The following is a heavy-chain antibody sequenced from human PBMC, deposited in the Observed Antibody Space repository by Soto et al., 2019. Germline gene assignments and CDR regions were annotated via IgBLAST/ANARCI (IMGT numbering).Heavy chain of an antibody. CDR2: IYYSGST. V-gene: IGHV4-59*01. CDR1: GGSINSYF. J-gene: IGHJ4*02. Sequence: SETLSLTCTVSGGSINSYFWSWIRQSPGKGLEWIGHIYYSGSTSYSPSLKSRVSISVDTSKNQFSLEVHSVTAADTAVYYCARAGTNMVQFDYWGQGTRVTVSS. CDR3: ARAGTNMVQFDY. D-gene: IGHD3-10*01.